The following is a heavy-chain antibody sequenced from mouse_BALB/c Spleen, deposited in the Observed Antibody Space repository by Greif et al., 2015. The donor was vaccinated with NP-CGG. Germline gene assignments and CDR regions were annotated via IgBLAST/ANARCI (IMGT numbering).Heavy chain of an antibody. CDR1: GYTFTSYW. J-gene: IGHJ4*01. V-gene: IGHV1-69*02. Sequence: VKLQESGAELVKPGASVKLSCKASGYTFTSYWMHWVKQRPGQGLEWIGEIDPSDSYTNYNQKFKGKATLTVDKSSSTAYMQLSSLTSEDSAVYYCARPGGRFYAMDYWGQGTSVTVSS. CDR2: IDPSDSYT. CDR3: ARPGGRFYAMDY.